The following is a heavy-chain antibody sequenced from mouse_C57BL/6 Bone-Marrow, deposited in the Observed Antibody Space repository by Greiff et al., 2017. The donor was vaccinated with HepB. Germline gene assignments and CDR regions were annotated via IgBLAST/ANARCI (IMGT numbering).Heavy chain of an antibody. CDR1: GFSLTSYG. CDR2: IWSGGST. CDR3: ARRGYGSSYPWYFDV. J-gene: IGHJ1*03. D-gene: IGHD1-1*01. V-gene: IGHV2-2*01. Sequence: VMLVESGPGLVQPSQSLSITCTVSGFSLTSYGVHWVRQSPGKGLEWLGVIWSGGSTDYNAAFISRLSISKDNSKSQVFFKMNSLQADDTAIYYCARRGYGSSYPWYFDVWGTGTTVTVSS.